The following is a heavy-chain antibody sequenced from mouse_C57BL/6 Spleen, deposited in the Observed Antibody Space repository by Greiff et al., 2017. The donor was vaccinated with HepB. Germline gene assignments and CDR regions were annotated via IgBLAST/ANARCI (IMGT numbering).Heavy chain of an antibody. Sequence: EVHLVESGGGLVKPGGSLKLSCAASGFTFSSYAMSWVRQTPEKRLEWVATISDGGSYTYYPDNVKGRFTISRDNAKNNLYLQMGPLKSEDTAMYYCTRGLYRDYYSMDDWGQGTSVTVAS. CDR1: GFTFSSYA. D-gene: IGHD2-14*01. CDR2: ISDGGSYT. V-gene: IGHV5-4*01. CDR3: TRGLYRDYYSMDD. J-gene: IGHJ4*01.